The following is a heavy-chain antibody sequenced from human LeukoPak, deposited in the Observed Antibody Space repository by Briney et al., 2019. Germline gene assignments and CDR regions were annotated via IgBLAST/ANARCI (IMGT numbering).Heavy chain of an antibody. CDR1: GGSISSSSYY. CDR2: IYHSGST. J-gene: IGHJ3*02. CDR3: ARHEQAAVYDAFDI. D-gene: IGHD6-13*01. Sequence: SETLSLTCTVSGGSISSSSYYWGWIRQPPGKGLEWIGSIYHSGSTYYNPSLKSRVTISVDTSKNQFSLKLSSVTAADTAVYYCARHEQAAVYDAFDIWGQGTMVTVSS. V-gene: IGHV4-39*01.